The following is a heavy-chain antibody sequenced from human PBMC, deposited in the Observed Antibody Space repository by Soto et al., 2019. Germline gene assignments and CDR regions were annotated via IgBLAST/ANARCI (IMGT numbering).Heavy chain of an antibody. D-gene: IGHD4-17*01. CDR1: GFTFSSYS. Sequence: KTGGSLRLSCAASGFTFSSYSMNWVRQAPGKGLEWVSSISSSSSYIYYADSVKGRFTISRDNAKNSLYLQMNSLRAEDTAVYYCARDFRPDLTTVTTNQDWFDPWGQGTLVTVSS. J-gene: IGHJ5*02. V-gene: IGHV3-21*01. CDR3: ARDFRPDLTTVTTNQDWFDP. CDR2: ISSSSSYI.